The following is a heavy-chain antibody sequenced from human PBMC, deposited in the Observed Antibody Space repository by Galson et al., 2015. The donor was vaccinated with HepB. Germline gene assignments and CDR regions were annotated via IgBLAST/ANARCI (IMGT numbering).Heavy chain of an antibody. CDR1: GFTFSSYS. CDR3: ARDPIHGDSNPNYFDL. Sequence: SLRLSCAASGFTFSSYSMNWVRQAPGKGLEWVSSISSSSSYIYYADSVKGRFTISSDNAKNSLYLQMNSLRAEDTAVYYCARDPIHGDSNPNYFDLWGRGTLVTVSS. CDR2: ISSSSSYI. J-gene: IGHJ2*01. V-gene: IGHV3-21*01. D-gene: IGHD4-11*01.